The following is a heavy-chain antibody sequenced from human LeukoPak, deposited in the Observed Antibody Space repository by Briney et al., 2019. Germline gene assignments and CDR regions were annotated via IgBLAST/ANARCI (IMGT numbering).Heavy chain of an antibody. CDR2: IYYNGNT. CDR1: DGSINCYY. D-gene: IGHD1-26*01. J-gene: IGHJ6*02. Sequence: SETLSLTCSVSDGSINCYYWNWIRRPPGKGLEWIGYIYYNGNTNYSPSLKSRVTMSVDTFKNLFSLKVSSVTAADTAVYYCARGRSNYYGMDVWGQGTTVTVSS. CDR3: ARGRSNYYGMDV. V-gene: IGHV4-59*01.